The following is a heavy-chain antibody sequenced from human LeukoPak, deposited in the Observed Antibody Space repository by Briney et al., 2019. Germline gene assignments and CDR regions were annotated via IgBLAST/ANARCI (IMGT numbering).Heavy chain of an antibody. J-gene: IGHJ3*02. D-gene: IGHD3-22*01. CDR2: INHSGST. CDR1: GGSFSGYY. Sequence: SETLSLTCAVYGGSFSGYYWSWLRQPPGKGLEWIGEINHSGSTNYNPSLKSRVTISVDTSKNQFSLKLSSVTAADTAVYYCARGGRGYYYDSSGYYWTPCRNNAFDIWGQGTMVTVSS. V-gene: IGHV4-34*01. CDR3: ARGGRGYYYDSSGYYWTPCRNNAFDI.